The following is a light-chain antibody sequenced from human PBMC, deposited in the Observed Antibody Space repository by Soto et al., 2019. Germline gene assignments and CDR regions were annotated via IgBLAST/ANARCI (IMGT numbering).Light chain of an antibody. Sequence: QSVLTQPPSVSGAPGQRVTISCIGSSSNIGSGYDVHWYKQLPGTAPKLLIYGNNNRPSGVPDRFSDSKSGTSASLAITGLQAEDEADYYCQSYDSGLSGFVVFGGGTKLTVL. CDR3: QSYDSGLSGFVV. CDR2: GNN. CDR1: SSNIGSGYD. V-gene: IGLV1-40*01. J-gene: IGLJ2*01.